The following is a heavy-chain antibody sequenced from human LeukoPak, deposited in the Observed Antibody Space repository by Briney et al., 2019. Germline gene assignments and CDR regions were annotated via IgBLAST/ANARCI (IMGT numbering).Heavy chain of an antibody. D-gene: IGHD3-10*01. CDR1: GFTFSSAW. V-gene: IGHV3-15*01. CDR2: IKSRTDGGTT. Sequence: GGSLRLSCAASGFTFSSAWMGWVRQAPGKGLEWVGCIKSRTDGGTTDYAAPVKGRFTISRDDSKHTLYLQMNSLKTEDTAVYYCTKPDLLWFGEDVWGQGTTVTVSS. J-gene: IGHJ6*02. CDR3: TKPDLLWFGEDV.